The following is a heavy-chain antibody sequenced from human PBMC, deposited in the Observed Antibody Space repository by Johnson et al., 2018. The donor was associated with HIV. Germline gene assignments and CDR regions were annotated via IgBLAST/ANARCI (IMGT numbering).Heavy chain of an antibody. V-gene: IGHV3-74*01. D-gene: IGHD3-22*01. Sequence: VQLVESGGGLVQPGGYLRLSCAASRFTFSSYWMHWVRQAPGKGLEWVSRINSDGSSTTYADSVKGRFTISRDNAKNTLYLQMNSLRAEDTALYYCARDTYDSDAFDIWGQGTMVTVSS. CDR2: INSDGSST. J-gene: IGHJ3*02. CDR3: ARDTYDSDAFDI. CDR1: RFTFSSYW.